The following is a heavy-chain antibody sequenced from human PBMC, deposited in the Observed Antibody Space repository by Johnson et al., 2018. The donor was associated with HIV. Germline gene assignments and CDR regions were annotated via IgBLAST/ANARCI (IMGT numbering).Heavy chain of an antibody. CDR2: IKQDGSEK. D-gene: IGHD3-22*01. Sequence: EQLVESGGGLVQSGGSLRLSCGVSGFAVSSNYMSWVRQAPGKGLEWVANIKQDGSEKYYVDSVKGRFTISRDNAKNSLYLQMNSLRAEDTAVYYCARGRGMYYYDSSGYYARRVGAFDIWGQGTMVTVSS. J-gene: IGHJ3*02. CDR1: GFAVSSNY. CDR3: ARGRGMYYYDSSGYYARRVGAFDI. V-gene: IGHV3-7*01.